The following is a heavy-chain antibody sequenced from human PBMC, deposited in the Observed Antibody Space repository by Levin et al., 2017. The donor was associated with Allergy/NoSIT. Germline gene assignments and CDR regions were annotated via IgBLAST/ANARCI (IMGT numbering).Heavy chain of an antibody. CDR2: IYYSGST. J-gene: IGHJ5*02. CDR1: GGSISSSSYY. V-gene: IGHV4-39*01. CDR3: ARHVGWLQSRPSYWFDP. D-gene: IGHD5-24*01. Sequence: SETLSLTCTVSGGSISSSSYYWGWIRQPPGKGLEWIGSIYYSGSTYYNPSLKSRVTISVDTSKNQFSLKLSSVTAADTAVYYCARHVGWLQSRPSYWFDPWGQGTLVTVSS.